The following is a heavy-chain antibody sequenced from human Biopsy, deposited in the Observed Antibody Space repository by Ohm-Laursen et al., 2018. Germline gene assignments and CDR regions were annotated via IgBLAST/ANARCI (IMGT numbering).Heavy chain of an antibody. J-gene: IGHJ4*02. Sequence: ASVKVSCKVSGDRFTEFSIHWVRQAPGKGLEWMGGFDPEEGQRTYAQKFQGRFTMTEDTSADTAYMELRGLRSEDAAVYYCAADSENCGGDCYIYWGQGTQVTVSS. CDR2: FDPEEGQR. V-gene: IGHV1-24*01. D-gene: IGHD2-21*02. CDR1: GDRFTEFS. CDR3: AADSENCGGDCYIY.